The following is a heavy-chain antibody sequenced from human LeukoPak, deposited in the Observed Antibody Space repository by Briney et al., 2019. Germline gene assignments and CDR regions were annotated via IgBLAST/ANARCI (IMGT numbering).Heavy chain of an antibody. J-gene: IGHJ1*01. CDR2: IRYSGST. CDR1: SGSIGSYH. V-gene: IGHV4-59*12. D-gene: IGHD3-10*01. CDR3: ASSPRGTEYFHH. Sequence: SETLSLTCIVSSGSIGSYHWGWIRQPPGKGLEWLGYIRYSGSTKYNPSLKSRVSISVDTSKSQFSLKLSSATAADTAVYYCASSPRGTEYFHHWGQGTLVTVSS.